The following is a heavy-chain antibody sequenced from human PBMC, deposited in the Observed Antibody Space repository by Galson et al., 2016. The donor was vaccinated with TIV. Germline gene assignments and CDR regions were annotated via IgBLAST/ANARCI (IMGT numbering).Heavy chain of an antibody. J-gene: IGHJ4*02. CDR3: AQLVRKCGMTRCYGDHVDY. Sequence: SVKVSCNASGHTFTSYDMNWVRQAPGQGLEWMGWMNPNSGNTGYTQKFQGRVTMTRDTSVSTAYMELTNLRSEDTAVYFCAQLVRKCGMTRCYGDHVDYWGQGTLVTVSS. V-gene: IGHV1-8*01. CDR1: GHTFTSYD. D-gene: IGHD2-2*01. CDR2: MNPNSGNT.